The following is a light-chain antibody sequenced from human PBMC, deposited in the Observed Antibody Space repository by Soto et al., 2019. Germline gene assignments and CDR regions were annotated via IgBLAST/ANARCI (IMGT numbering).Light chain of an antibody. J-gene: IGLJ3*02. CDR2: GNS. V-gene: IGLV1-40*01. CDR1: SSNIGAGYD. Sequence: QSVLTQPPSVSGAPGQRVTISCTGSSSNIGAGYDVHWYQQLPGTAPKLLIYGNSNRPSGVPDRFSGSKSGTSASLAITGLQAEDEADYYCQSYDSSQSGWGFGGGTKLTVL. CDR3: QSYDSSQSGWG.